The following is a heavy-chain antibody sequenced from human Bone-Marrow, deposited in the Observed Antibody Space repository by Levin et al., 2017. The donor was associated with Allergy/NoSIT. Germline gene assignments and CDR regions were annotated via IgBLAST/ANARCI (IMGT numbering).Heavy chain of an antibody. CDR3: AKDISSGGYSGYDY. D-gene: IGHD5-12*01. CDR1: GFTFDDYA. Sequence: SLKISCIASGFTFDDYAMHWVRLLPGKGLEWVSGIYWNSGSIAYADSVKGRFTISRDNSKNSLYLQMNSLRVEDTALYYCAKDISSGGYSGYDYWGQGTQVTVSS. V-gene: IGHV3-9*01. J-gene: IGHJ4*02. CDR2: IYWNSGSI.